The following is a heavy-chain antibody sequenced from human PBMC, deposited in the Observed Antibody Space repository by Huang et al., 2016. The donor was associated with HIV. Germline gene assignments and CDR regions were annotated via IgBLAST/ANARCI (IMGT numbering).Heavy chain of an antibody. CDR2: MNPNMGNT. J-gene: IGHJ4*02. Sequence: QVQLVQSEAEVKKPGASVKVSCKASGYTFTHYDINWLRQAAGQGLEWMGWMNPNMGNTGYAQKFQGRVTITRNTSISTAYMELSGLRSEDTAVYYCARADPGYCSGGSCKEFDYWGQGTLVTVSS. V-gene: IGHV1-8*03. CDR3: ARADPGYCSGGSCKEFDY. CDR1: GYTFTHYD. D-gene: IGHD2-15*01.